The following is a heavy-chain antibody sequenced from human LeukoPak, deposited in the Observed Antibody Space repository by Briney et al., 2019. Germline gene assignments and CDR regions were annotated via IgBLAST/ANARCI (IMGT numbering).Heavy chain of an antibody. CDR1: GGSISSSSYY. CDR2: IYYSGST. D-gene: IGHD5-24*01. Sequence: SETLSLTCTVSGGSISSSSYYWGWIRQPPGKGLEWIGSIYYSGSTYYNPSLKSRVTISVDTSKNQFSLKLSSVTAADTAVYYCASVEMATIGLGYWGQGTLVTVSS. J-gene: IGHJ4*02. CDR3: ASVEMATIGLGY. V-gene: IGHV4-39*01.